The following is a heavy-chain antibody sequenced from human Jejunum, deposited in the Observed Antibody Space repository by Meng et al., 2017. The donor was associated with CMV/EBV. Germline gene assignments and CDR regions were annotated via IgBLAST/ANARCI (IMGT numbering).Heavy chain of an antibody. CDR3: ARGMYFSP. CDR2: SDPNGYT. CDR1: VFNVSSNY. D-gene: IGHD2-8*01. J-gene: IGHJ5*02. V-gene: IGHV3-66*01. Sequence: GQVVVSGGALCQAGGCLCLACAASVFNVSSNYLSWVRQAQGKGLECVSISDPNGYTYYADAVKGRFSISSDSSRNTLYIEMNSPRVEDTAVDYCARGMYFSPWGQGTLVTVSS.